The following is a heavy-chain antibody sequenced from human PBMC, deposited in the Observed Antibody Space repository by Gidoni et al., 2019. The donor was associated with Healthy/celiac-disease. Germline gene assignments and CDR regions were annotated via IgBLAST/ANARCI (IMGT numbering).Heavy chain of an antibody. J-gene: IGHJ3*02. CDR1: GGSFSGYY. CDR2: INHSGST. CDR3: ARDASLDAFDI. Sequence: QVQLQQWGAGLLKPSETLSLTCAVNGGSFSGYYWSWIRQPPGKGLEWIGEINHSGSTNYNPSLKSRVTISVDTSKNQFSLKLSSVTAADTAVYYCARDASLDAFDIWGQGTWSPSLQ. V-gene: IGHV4-34*01.